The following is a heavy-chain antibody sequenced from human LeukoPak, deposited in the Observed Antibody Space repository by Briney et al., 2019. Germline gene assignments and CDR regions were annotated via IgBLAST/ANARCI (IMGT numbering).Heavy chain of an antibody. Sequence: VASVKVSCKVSGYTLTELSMHWVRQAPGKGLEWMGGFDPEDGETIYAQKFQGRVTMTEDTSTDTAYMELSSLRSEDTAVYYCATASWRWLQFSFDYWGQGTLVTVSS. CDR3: ATASWRWLQFSFDY. CDR2: FDPEDGET. D-gene: IGHD5-24*01. CDR1: GYTLTELS. J-gene: IGHJ4*02. V-gene: IGHV1-24*01.